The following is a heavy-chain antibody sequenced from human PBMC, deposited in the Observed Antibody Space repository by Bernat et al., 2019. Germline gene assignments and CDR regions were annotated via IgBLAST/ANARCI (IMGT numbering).Heavy chain of an antibody. CDR1: GGTFSSYA. CDR2: IIPIFGTA. CDR3: AREGGNYYDSSGPNYYYYGMDV. V-gene: IGHV1-69*01. D-gene: IGHD3-22*01. Sequence: QVQLVQSGAEVKKPGSSVKVSCKASGGTFSSYAISWVRPAPGQGLEWMGGIIPIFGTANYAQKFQGRVTITADESTSTAYMELSSLRSEDTAVYYCAREGGNYYDSSGPNYYYYGMDVWGQGTTVTVSS. J-gene: IGHJ6*02.